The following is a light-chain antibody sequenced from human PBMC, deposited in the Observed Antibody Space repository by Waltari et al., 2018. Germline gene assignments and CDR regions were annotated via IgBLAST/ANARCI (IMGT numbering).Light chain of an antibody. CDR1: QSISRS. Sequence: EIMLTQSPDTLSLSPGERATLSCRASQSISRSLAWYQQKPGQAPRLLIYDASSRATGIPDRFSGSGSGTDFSLTISRLEPEDFAVYYCQKYGSLPATFGQGTKVEIK. CDR2: DAS. J-gene: IGKJ1*01. V-gene: IGKV3-20*01. CDR3: QKYGSLPAT.